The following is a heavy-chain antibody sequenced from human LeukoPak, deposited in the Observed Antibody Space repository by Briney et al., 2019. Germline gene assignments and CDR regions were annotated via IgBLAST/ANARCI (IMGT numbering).Heavy chain of an antibody. CDR1: GGSISSGGYY. Sequence: PSETLSLTCTVSGGSISSGGYYWSWIRQHPGKGLEWIGYIYYSGSTYYNPSLKSRVTISVDTSKNQFSLKLSSVTAADTAVYYCARGKGAAAGDLYDYWGQGTLVTVSS. J-gene: IGHJ4*02. V-gene: IGHV4-61*08. CDR3: ARGKGAAAGDLYDY. D-gene: IGHD6-13*01. CDR2: IYYSGST.